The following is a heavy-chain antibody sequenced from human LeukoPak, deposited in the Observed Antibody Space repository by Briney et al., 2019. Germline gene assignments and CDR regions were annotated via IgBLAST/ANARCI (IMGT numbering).Heavy chain of an antibody. CDR3: AKSEVGASAYYFDY. CDR1: GLTVSRNY. D-gene: IGHD1-26*01. J-gene: IGHJ4*02. CDR2: IYSGGST. V-gene: IGHV3-53*05. Sequence: GGSLRLSCAASGLTVSRNYMSWVRQAPGKGLESVSVIYSGGSTHYADSVRGRFTISRDNSKNTLYLQMNSLRAEDTALYYCAKSEVGASAYYFDYWGQGTLVTVSS.